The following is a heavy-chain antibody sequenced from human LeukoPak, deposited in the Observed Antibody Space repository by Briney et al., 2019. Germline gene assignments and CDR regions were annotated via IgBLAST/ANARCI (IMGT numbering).Heavy chain of an antibody. Sequence: GGSLRLSCAASGFTFKNHEMNWVRQAPGKGLEWLSYISGAGRVTYYADFVKGRFTVSRDNTKMSLYLQINSLRAEDTAVYYCAKERAGMGADAFDIWGQGTMVTVSS. CDR2: ISGAGRVT. J-gene: IGHJ3*02. CDR1: GFTFKNHE. D-gene: IGHD1-26*01. V-gene: IGHV3-48*03. CDR3: AKERAGMGADAFDI.